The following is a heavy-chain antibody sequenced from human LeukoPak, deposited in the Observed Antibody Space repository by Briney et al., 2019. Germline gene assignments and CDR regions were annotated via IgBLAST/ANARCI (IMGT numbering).Heavy chain of an antibody. J-gene: IGHJ6*02. CDR2: INHNGNVN. Sequence: GGSLRLSCAASGFTFSSYWMNWARQAPGKGLEWVASINHNGNVNYYVDSVKGRFTISRDNAKNSLYLQMSNLRAENTAVYFCARGGGLGVWGQGATVTVSS. V-gene: IGHV3-7*03. CDR3: ARGGGLGV. D-gene: IGHD3-16*01. CDR1: GFTFSSYW.